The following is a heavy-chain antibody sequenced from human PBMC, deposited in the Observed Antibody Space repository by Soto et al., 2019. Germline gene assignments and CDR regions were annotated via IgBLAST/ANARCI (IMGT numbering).Heavy chain of an antibody. D-gene: IGHD3-16*02. J-gene: IGHJ4*02. Sequence: KVSCKASGGTFRSYAISWVRQAPGQGPEWMGGIIPLFGTTNYAPMFQGRVTITADESASTAYMELGSLRSEDTAVYYCASNNRASYHFDYWGQGTQVPVSS. CDR2: IIPLFGTT. V-gene: IGHV1-69*01. CDR3: ASNNRASYHFDY. CDR1: GGTFRSYA.